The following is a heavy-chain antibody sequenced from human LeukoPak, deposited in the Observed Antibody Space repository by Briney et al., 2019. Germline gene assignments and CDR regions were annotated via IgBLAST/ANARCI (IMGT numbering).Heavy chain of an antibody. D-gene: IGHD1-26*01. V-gene: IGHV3-30*18. Sequence: PGGSLRLSCATSGFTFSTTDISWVRQGPGKGLEWVALMSSDGITTYYADFMRSFFTFSSDSSKDLFYLQMNSVRPDDTAVYYCAKDHSDSGRAFEYWGRGTLVTVSS. J-gene: IGHJ4*02. CDR2: MSSDGITT. CDR1: GFTFSTTD. CDR3: AKDHSDSGRAFEY.